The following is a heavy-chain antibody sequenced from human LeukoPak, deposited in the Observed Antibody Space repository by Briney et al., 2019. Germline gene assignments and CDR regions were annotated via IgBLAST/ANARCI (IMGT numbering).Heavy chain of an antibody. Sequence: KPSETLSLTCTVSGGSISSYYWSWIRQPPGKGLEWIGYIYYSGSTYYNPSLKSRVTISVDTSKNQFSLKLSSVTAADTAVYYCARVRTPGWTMIVVVPQRVDAFNIWGQGTMVTVSS. CDR2: IYYSGST. CDR3: ARVRTPGWTMIVVVPQRVDAFNI. J-gene: IGHJ3*02. D-gene: IGHD3-22*01. V-gene: IGHV4-30-4*01. CDR1: GGSISSYY.